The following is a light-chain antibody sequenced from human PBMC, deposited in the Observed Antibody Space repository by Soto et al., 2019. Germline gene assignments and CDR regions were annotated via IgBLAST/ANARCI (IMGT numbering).Light chain of an antibody. J-gene: IGKJ1*01. V-gene: IGKV1-39*01. CDR1: QSIRCY. Sequence: DIQMTQSPSSLSASVGDRVTITCRASQSIRCYLNWYQQKPGKAPRLLIEAASSLHGGVPSRFSGSGSGTDFTLTISSLEPEDFATYYCQQSYNAPRTFGQGTQVQIK. CDR2: AAS. CDR3: QQSYNAPRT.